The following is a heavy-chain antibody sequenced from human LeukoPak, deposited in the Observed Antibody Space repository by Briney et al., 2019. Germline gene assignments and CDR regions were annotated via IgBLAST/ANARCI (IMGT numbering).Heavy chain of an antibody. CDR2: ISSGGST. V-gene: IGHV3-66*01. CDR3: ARGWSSSSYFGY. J-gene: IGHJ4*02. Sequence: GGSLRLSCVASGITVSANYWNWVRQAPGKGLEWVSVISSGGSTSYADSVKGRFTISRDNSKNTLYLQMNSLRAEDTAVYYCARGWSSSSYFGYWGQGTLVTVSS. CDR1: GITVSANY. D-gene: IGHD6-6*01.